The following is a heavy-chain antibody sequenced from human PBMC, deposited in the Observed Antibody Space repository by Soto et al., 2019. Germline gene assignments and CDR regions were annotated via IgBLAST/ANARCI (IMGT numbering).Heavy chain of an antibody. Sequence: PGEPLRISCKGSGYSFTTYWIGWVRQMPGKGLEWMGIIYPDDSDTRYSPSFQGQVTISADKSISTASLQWSSLKASDTAMYYCARVGAYTYGYSYYYGMDVWGQGTTVTVSS. CDR2: IYPDDSDT. V-gene: IGHV5-51*01. CDR1: GYSFTTYW. D-gene: IGHD5-18*01. J-gene: IGHJ6*02. CDR3: ARVGAYTYGYSYYYGMDV.